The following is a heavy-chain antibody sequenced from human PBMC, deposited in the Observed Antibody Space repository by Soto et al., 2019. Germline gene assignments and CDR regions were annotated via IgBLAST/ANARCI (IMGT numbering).Heavy chain of an antibody. CDR1: GFTVSSNY. J-gene: IGHJ3*02. CDR3: ARSGTLRTIDAFDI. Sequence: PRGSLRLSCAASGFTVSSNYMSWVRQAPGKGLEWVSVIYSGGSTYYADSVKGRFTITRDNSKNTLYLQMNSLRAEDTAVYYCARSGTLRTIDAFDIWGQGTMVTVSS. D-gene: IGHD4-17*01. CDR2: IYSGGST. V-gene: IGHV3-53*01.